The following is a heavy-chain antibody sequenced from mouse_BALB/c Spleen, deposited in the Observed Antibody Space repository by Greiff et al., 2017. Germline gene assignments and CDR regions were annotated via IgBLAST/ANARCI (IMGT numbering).Heavy chain of an antibody. J-gene: IGHJ4*01. CDR3: ASSPTDYYAMDY. Sequence: EVKLQESGPGLVKPSQSLSLTCTVTGYSITSDYAWNWIRQFPGNKLEWMGYISYSGSTSYNPSLKGRISITRDTSKNQFFLQLNSVTTEDTATYYCASSPTDYYAMDYWGQGTSVTVSS. D-gene: IGHD6-1*01. V-gene: IGHV3-2*02. CDR1: GYSITSDYA. CDR2: ISYSGST.